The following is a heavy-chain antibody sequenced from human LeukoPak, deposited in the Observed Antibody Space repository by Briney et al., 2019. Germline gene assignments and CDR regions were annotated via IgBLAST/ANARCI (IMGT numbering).Heavy chain of an antibody. CDR2: ISSSSSYI. D-gene: IGHD1-26*01. CDR1: GFTFSSYS. Sequence: GGSLRLSCAASGFTFSSYSMNWVRQAPGKGLEWVSSISSSSSYIYYADSVKGRFTISRDNAKNSLYLQMNSLRAEDTAVYYCARDYGSYRVTYYFDYWGQGTLVTVSS. J-gene: IGHJ4*02. V-gene: IGHV3-21*01. CDR3: ARDYGSYRVTYYFDY.